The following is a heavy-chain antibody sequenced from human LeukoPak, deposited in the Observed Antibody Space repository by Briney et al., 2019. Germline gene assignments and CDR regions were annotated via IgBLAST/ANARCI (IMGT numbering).Heavy chain of an antibody. D-gene: IGHD2-8*01. CDR1: GGSISSGDYY. CDR2: IYYSGST. CDR3: ARRRMAYGPMAFDI. J-gene: IGHJ3*02. Sequence: SQTLSLTCTVSGGSISSGDYYWSWIRQHPGKGLEWIGYIYYSGSTYYNPSLKSRVTISVDTSKNQFSLKLSSVTAADTAVYYCARRRMAYGPMAFDIWGQGTMVTVSS. V-gene: IGHV4-31*03.